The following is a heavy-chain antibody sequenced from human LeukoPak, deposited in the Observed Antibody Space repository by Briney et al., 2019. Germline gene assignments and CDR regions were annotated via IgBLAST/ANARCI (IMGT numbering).Heavy chain of an antibody. Sequence: QSGGSLRLSCAASGFTFSSYSMNWVRQAPGKGLEWVSYISSSSSTIYYADSVKGRFTISRDNAKNSLYLQMNSVRVEDTAVYYCARDPLRRFDIWGQGTMVTVSS. V-gene: IGHV3-48*04. CDR1: GFTFSSYS. CDR3: ARDPLRRFDI. CDR2: ISSSSSTI. J-gene: IGHJ3*02.